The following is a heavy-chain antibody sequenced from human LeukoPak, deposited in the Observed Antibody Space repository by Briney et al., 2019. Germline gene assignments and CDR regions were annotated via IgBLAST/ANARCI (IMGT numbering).Heavy chain of an antibody. J-gene: IGHJ4*02. V-gene: IGHV3-9*03. CDR2: ISWNSGNI. D-gene: IGHD3-10*01. CDR1: GFTFDDYA. Sequence: PGGSLRLSCAGSGFTFDDYAMHRVRQAPGKGLEWVSGISWNSGNIGYADSVKGRFIVSRDNAKNSLYLQMNSLRDEDMALYYCAKGRSGYYYGSGPLDYWGQGTLVTVSS. CDR3: AKGRSGYYYGSGPLDY.